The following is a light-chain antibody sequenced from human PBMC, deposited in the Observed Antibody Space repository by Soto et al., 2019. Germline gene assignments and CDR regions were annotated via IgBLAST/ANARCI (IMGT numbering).Light chain of an antibody. CDR3: QQYIDGPSVT. CDR2: GVS. V-gene: IGKV3-15*01. Sequence: EIVMTQSPATLSVSPGDSATLSCRASQSVSSSLAWYQQNPGQAPRLLIYGVSTRATGNPARFSGSGSGSEFALTISGLQSEDFAVYYCQQYIDGPSVTFGQGTKLEIK. J-gene: IGKJ2*01. CDR1: QSVSSS.